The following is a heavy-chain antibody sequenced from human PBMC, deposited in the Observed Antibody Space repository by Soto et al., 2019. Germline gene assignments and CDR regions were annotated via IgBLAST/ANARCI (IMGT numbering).Heavy chain of an antibody. Sequence: ASETLSLTCTVSGGSISISLYYWGWIRQPPGKGLEWIGSIYYSGTTYYNPSLKSRVTISVDSSQNQFSLKLDSVTAADTAIYYCARRVGLGGNWFGPWGQGILVTAPQ. CDR2: IYYSGTT. D-gene: IGHD3-16*01. CDR3: ARRVGLGGNWFGP. CDR1: GGSISISLYY. V-gene: IGHV4-39*01. J-gene: IGHJ5*02.